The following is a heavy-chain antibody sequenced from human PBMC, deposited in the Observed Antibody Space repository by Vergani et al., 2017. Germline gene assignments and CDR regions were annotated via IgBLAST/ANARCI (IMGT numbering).Heavy chain of an antibody. CDR2: IYPGDSDT. CDR1: GYSFTSYW. D-gene: IGHD3-9*01. Sequence: EVQLVQSGAEVKKPGESLKISCKGSGYSFTSYWIGWVRQMPGKGLEWMGIIYPGDSDTRYSPSFQGQVTISADKSISTAYLQWSSLKASDTAMYYCARDSYDILTGYYQDYYYYGMDVWGQGTTVTVSS. V-gene: IGHV5-51*01. CDR3: ARDSYDILTGYYQDYYYYGMDV. J-gene: IGHJ6*02.